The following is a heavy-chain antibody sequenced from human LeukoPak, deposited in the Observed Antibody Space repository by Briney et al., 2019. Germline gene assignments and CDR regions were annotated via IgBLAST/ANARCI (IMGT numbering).Heavy chain of an antibody. CDR3: AKDQGSSGYYSGDFDY. D-gene: IGHD3-22*01. Sequence: GGSLRLSCAASGFTFSSYAMHWVRQAPGKGLEWVAVISYDGSNKYYADSVKGRFTISRDNSKNTLYLQMNSLRAEDTAVYYCAKDQGSSGYYSGDFDYWGQGTLVTVSS. CDR1: GFTFSSYA. J-gene: IGHJ4*02. V-gene: IGHV3-30-3*01. CDR2: ISYDGSNK.